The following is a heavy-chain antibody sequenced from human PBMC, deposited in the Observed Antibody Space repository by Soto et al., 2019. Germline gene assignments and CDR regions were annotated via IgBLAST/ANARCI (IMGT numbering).Heavy chain of an antibody. V-gene: IGHV4-59*01. D-gene: IGHD2-15*01. J-gene: IGHJ4*02. CDR2: IYYSGST. CDR3: ARSSSYCSGGSCYLRFDY. Sequence: SETLSLTCTVSGGSISSYYWSWIRQPPGKGLEWIGYIYYSGSTNYNPSLKSRVTISVDTSKNQFSLKLSSVTAADTAVYYCARSSSYCSGGSCYLRFDYWGQGTLVTVSS. CDR1: GGSISSYY.